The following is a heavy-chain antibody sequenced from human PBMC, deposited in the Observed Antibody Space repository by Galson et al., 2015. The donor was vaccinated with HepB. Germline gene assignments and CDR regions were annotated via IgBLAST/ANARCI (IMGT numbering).Heavy chain of an antibody. D-gene: IGHD3-3*01. J-gene: IGHJ4*02. Sequence: SVKVSCKASGYTFTSYGISCVRQAPGQGLEWMGWISAYNGNTNYAQKLQGRVTMTTDTSTSTAYMELRSLRSDDTAVYYCARGGENHYDFWSGYYFDYWGQGTLVTVSS. CDR1: GYTFTSYG. V-gene: IGHV1-18*04. CDR2: ISAYNGNT. CDR3: ARGGENHYDFWSGYYFDY.